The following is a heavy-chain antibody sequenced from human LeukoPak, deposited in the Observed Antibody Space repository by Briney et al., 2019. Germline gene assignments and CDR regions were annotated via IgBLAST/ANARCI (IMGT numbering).Heavy chain of an antibody. D-gene: IGHD3-10*01. J-gene: IGHJ4*02. Sequence: GGSLRLSCAASGFTFSRYSMHWVRQAPGKGLEWVSYISSSSDTIYYADSVKGRFTISRDNARNSLYLQMNSLRAEDTAVYYCAMGRGVIFDNWGQGTLVTVSS. V-gene: IGHV3-48*04. CDR1: GFTFSRYS. CDR3: AMGRGVIFDN. CDR2: ISSSSDTI.